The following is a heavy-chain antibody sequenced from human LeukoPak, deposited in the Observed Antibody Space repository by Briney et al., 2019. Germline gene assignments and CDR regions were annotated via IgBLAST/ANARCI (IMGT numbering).Heavy chain of an antibody. Sequence: PGGSLRLSCAASGFTFSDYYMSWIRQAPGKGLEWVSYISSSGSTIYYADSVKGRFTISRDNAKNSLYLQMNSLRAEDTAVYYCARDPGSKTRYCSGGSCYYNWFDPWGQGTLVTVSS. J-gene: IGHJ5*02. CDR1: GFTFSDYY. CDR2: ISSSGSTI. V-gene: IGHV3-11*01. D-gene: IGHD2-15*01. CDR3: ARDPGSKTRYCSGGSCYYNWFDP.